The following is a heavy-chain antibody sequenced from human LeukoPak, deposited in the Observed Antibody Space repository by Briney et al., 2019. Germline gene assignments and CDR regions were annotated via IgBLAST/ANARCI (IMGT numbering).Heavy chain of an antibody. D-gene: IGHD6-13*01. J-gene: IGHJ5*02. V-gene: IGHV3-30*02. CDR2: IRYDGNKE. Sequence: GGSLRLSCAASGFTFSYYGMHWVRQAPGKDLEWVAGIRYDGNKEHYADSVKGRFTISRDNSKNTLYLQMNSLRAEDTSLYSCAKRPGKAAAGPFDPWGQGTLVTVSS. CDR3: AKRPGKAAAGPFDP. CDR1: GFTFSYYG.